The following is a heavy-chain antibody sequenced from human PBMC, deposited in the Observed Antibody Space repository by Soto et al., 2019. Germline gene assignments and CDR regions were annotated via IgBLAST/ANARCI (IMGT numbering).Heavy chain of an antibody. CDR3: AKRRSAYCGGDCYWSTYYGMDV. CDR2: TSYDGSGK. V-gene: IGHV3-30*18. CDR1: GFNFSNYG. Sequence: HPGGSLRLSCAASGFNFSNYGMHWVRQAPGKGLEWVAVTSYDGSGKYYADSVKGRFTISRDNSKNTLYLQMNSLATEDTAVYYCAKRRSAYCGGDCYWSTYYGMDVWGQGTTVTVSS. D-gene: IGHD2-21*02. J-gene: IGHJ6*02.